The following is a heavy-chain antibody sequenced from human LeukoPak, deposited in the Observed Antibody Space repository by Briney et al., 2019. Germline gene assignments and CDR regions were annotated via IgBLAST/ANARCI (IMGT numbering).Heavy chain of an antibody. V-gene: IGHV1-18*01. Sequence: ATVKVSCKASGYTFTSYGISWVRQAPGQGLEWMGWISAYNGNTNYAQKLQGRVTMTTDTSTSTAYMELRSLRSDDTAVYYCARGGFGLNYYDSSGYYNYFDYWGQGTLVTVSS. J-gene: IGHJ4*02. CDR3: ARGGFGLNYYDSSGYYNYFDY. CDR1: GYTFTSYG. CDR2: ISAYNGNT. D-gene: IGHD3-22*01.